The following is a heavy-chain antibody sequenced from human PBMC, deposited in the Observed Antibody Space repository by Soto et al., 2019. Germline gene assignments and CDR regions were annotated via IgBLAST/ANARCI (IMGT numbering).Heavy chain of an antibody. D-gene: IGHD1-1*01. J-gene: IGHJ6*04. V-gene: IGHV1-69*13. CDR2: IIPIFGTA. CDR1: GGTFSSYA. CDR3: ARDELELERAPGIYYYGTDA. Sequence: SVKVSCKASGGTFSSYAISWVRQAPGQGLEWMGGIIPIFGTANYAQKFQGRVTITADESTSTAYMELSSLRSEDTAVYYCARDELELERAPGIYYYGTDAWGNGTTVTVSS.